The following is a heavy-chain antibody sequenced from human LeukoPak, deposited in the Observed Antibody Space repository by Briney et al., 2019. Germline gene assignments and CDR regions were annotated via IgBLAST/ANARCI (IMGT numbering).Heavy chain of an antibody. CDR1: GDSISTYY. Sequence: SETLSLTCTVSGDSISTYYWSWIRQPPGKGLEWIGYIHYSGSTNYNPSLRSRVTISVDTSKNQFSLKLSSVTAADTAVYYCASNYYGSGSLDYWGQGNLVTVSS. J-gene: IGHJ4*02. V-gene: IGHV4-59*08. CDR3: ASNYYGSGSLDY. D-gene: IGHD3-10*01. CDR2: IHYSGST.